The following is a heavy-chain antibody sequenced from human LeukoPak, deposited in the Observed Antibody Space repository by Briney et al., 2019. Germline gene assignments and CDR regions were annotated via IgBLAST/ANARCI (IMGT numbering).Heavy chain of an antibody. CDR3: ARDRSYDSSGYPFDF. J-gene: IGHJ4*02. CDR1: GFTFSSYA. CDR2: ISASAGST. D-gene: IGHD3-22*01. Sequence: GGSLRLSCAASGFTFSSYAMSWVRQAPGKGLEWVSTISASAGSTYYADSVKGRFTISRDNSKNTVYLQMNSLRAEDTAVYYCARDRSYDSSGYPFDFWGQGTLVTVSS. V-gene: IGHV3-23*01.